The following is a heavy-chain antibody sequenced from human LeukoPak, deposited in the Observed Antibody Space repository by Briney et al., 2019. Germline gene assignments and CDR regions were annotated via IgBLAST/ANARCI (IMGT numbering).Heavy chain of an antibody. CDR3: ARDAYSSSSGRAFDI. CDR1: GFTFSTYA. CDR2: ISGSGGST. V-gene: IGHV3-23*01. D-gene: IGHD6-6*01. Sequence: GGSLRLSCAASGFTFSTYAMSWVRQAPGKGLEWVSAISGSGGSTYYADSVKGRFTISRDNSKNTLCLQMNSLRAEDTAVYYCARDAYSSSSGRAFDIWGQGTMVTVSS. J-gene: IGHJ3*02.